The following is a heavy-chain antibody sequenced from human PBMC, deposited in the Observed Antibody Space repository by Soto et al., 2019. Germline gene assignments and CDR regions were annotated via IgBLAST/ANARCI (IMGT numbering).Heavy chain of an antibody. Sequence: SQTLSITCAISGESVSSNSAAWNWIRQSPSRELEWMGRTYYRSKWYNNYEVSVIIRITINPDTSKIHFSLQLNSVSPEVTAVFYCARDQGTSSGSFDYWGQGTLVTVSS. J-gene: IGHJ4*02. V-gene: IGHV6-1*01. CDR2: TYYRSKWYN. CDR1: GESVSSNSAA. D-gene: IGHD3-10*01. CDR3: ARDQGTSSGSFDY.